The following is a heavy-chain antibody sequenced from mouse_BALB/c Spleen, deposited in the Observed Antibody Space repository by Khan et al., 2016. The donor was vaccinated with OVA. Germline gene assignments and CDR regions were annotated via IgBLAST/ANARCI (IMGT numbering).Heavy chain of an antibody. CDR1: GYSITSEYA. J-gene: IGHJ3*01. CDR2: INYSGNT. D-gene: IGHD2-4*01. CDR3: TRKDYYDYDPFPY. V-gene: IGHV3-2*02. Sequence: VQLKQSGPGLVKPSQSLSLTCTVTGYSITSEYAWNWIRQFPGNKLEWMGYINYSGNTRYNPSLKSRISITRDTSKNQFFLQLNSVTTEDTATDYCTRKDYYDYDPFPYWGQGTLVTVSA.